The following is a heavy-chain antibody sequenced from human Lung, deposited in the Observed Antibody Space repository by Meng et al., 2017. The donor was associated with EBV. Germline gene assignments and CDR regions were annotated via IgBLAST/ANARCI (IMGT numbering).Heavy chain of an antibody. CDR2: INPSGAST. D-gene: IGHD1-14*01. J-gene: IGHJ5*02. CDR1: GYTYRSYY. V-gene: IGHV1-46*01. Sequence: GQVVQSGAEVKKPGASVKVSCKASGYTYRSYYVAWVRQAPGQGLEWMGIINPSGASTSYPQKFQGRVTMTRDTSTSTAYMELSSLRSEDTAVYYCARDSSPPHPHPGWFDPWGQGTLVTISS. CDR3: ARDSSPPHPHPGWFDP.